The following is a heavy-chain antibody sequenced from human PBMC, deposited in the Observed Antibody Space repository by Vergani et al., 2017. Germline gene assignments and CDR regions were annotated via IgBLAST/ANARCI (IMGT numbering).Heavy chain of an antibody. Sequence: QVQLQESGPGLVKPSETLSLTCTVSGGSISSYYWSWIRQPPGKGLEWIGYIYYSGSTNYNPSLKSRVTISVDTSKNQFSLKLSSVTAADTAVYYCAGDVGTIRLGELSPLDDWGQGTLVTVSS. V-gene: IGHV4-59*01. D-gene: IGHD3-16*02. J-gene: IGHJ4*02. CDR2: IYYSGST. CDR1: GGSISSYY. CDR3: AGDVGTIRLGELSPLDD.